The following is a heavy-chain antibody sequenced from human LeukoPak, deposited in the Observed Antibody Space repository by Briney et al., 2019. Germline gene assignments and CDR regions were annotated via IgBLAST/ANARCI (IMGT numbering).Heavy chain of an antibody. CDR1: GGSISRGDYY. D-gene: IGHD6-6*01. CDR2: VCYSGRT. Sequence: SQTLPLTCTVSGGSISRGDYYWSWIRQPPGKGLEWIGHVCYSGRTYYNPSLKSRLTLSVDTSKNQSSLKLSSVTAADTAVYYCARAVYSNSYHFDYWGQGTLLTVSS. V-gene: IGHV4-30-4*08. J-gene: IGHJ4*02. CDR3: ARAVYSNSYHFDY.